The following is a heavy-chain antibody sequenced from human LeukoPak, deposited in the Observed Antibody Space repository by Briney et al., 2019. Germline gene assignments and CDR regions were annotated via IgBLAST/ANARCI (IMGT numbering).Heavy chain of an antibody. J-gene: IGHJ4*02. CDR2: ISSSSRTI. V-gene: IGHV3-48*01. CDR3: ASLGWTASDFDY. D-gene: IGHD2-15*01. CDR1: GFTFSNYN. Sequence: GGSLRLSCAASGFTFSNYNMNWVRQAPGKGLEWVSYISSSSRTIYYADSVKGRFTISRDNAKNSLYLQMHSLRAEDTAVYYCASLGWTASDFDYWGQGTLVTVSS.